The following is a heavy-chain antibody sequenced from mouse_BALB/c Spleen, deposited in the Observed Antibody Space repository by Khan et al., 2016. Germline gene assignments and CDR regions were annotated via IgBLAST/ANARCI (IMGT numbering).Heavy chain of an antibody. J-gene: IGHJ4*01. CDR1: GYTFSNYW. Sequence: QVQLQQPGAELMKPGASVKISCKATGYTFSNYWIEWVKQRPGHGLEWLGAILPGHANSNYNENLKGKATLTADTSSNTAYMQLSSLTSEDAGVYYCARSWYSMDYWGQGTSVTVSS. CDR3: ARSWYSMDY. V-gene: IGHV1-9*01. CDR2: ILPGHANS.